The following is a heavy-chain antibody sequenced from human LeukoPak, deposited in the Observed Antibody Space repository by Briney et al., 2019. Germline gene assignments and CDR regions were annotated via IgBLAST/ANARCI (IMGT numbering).Heavy chain of an antibody. D-gene: IGHD3-3*01. Sequence: PSETLSLTCTVSGGSISSSSYYWGWIRQPPGKGLEWIGSIYYSGSTYYNPSLKSRVTISVDTSKNQFSLKLSSVTAADTAVYYCARLKGGYDFWSGRYYFDYWGQGTLVTVSS. CDR1: GGSISSSSYY. J-gene: IGHJ4*02. CDR3: ARLKGGYDFWSGRYYFDY. CDR2: IYYSGST. V-gene: IGHV4-39*01.